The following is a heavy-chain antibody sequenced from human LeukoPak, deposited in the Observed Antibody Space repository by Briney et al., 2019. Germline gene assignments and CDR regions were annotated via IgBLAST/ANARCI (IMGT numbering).Heavy chain of an antibody. J-gene: IGHJ4*02. CDR2: IHYSRST. D-gene: IGHD3-22*01. Sequence: SETLSLTRTISGGSVSSGSYYWSWIRQPPGKGLEWIGYIHYSRSTNYNPSLKSRVTISVDTSKNQFSLKLSSVTAADTAVYYCARGHYYDSSGYLFDYWGQGTLVTVSS. CDR1: GGSVSSGSYY. CDR3: ARGHYYDSSGYLFDY. V-gene: IGHV4-61*01.